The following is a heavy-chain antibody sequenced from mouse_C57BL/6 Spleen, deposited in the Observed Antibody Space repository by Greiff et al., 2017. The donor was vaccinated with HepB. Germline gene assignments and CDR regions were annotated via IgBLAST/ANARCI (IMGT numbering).Heavy chain of an antibody. Sequence: QVQLQQSGAELARPGASVKLSCKASGYTFTSYGISWVKQSTGQGLEWIGEIYPRSGNTYYNEKFKGKATLTADKSSSTAYMELRSLTSEDSAVYFCARLGTTVVADDYWGQGTTLTVSS. CDR1: GYTFTSYG. V-gene: IGHV1-81*01. CDR2: IYPRSGNT. D-gene: IGHD1-1*01. J-gene: IGHJ2*01. CDR3: ARLGTTVVADDY.